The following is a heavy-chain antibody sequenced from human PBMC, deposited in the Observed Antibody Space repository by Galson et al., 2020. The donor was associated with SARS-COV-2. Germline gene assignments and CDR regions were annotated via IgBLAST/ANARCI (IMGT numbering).Heavy chain of an antibody. CDR1: GFTFDDYA. D-gene: IGHD7-27*01. J-gene: IGHJ3*01. CDR3: AKDMGRKWGPRAFDV. Sequence: SLQISCAASGFTFDDYAMHWVRQAPGKGLEWVSGINWNSGKNDYADSMKGRLTISRDNAKNSLDLQMSSLRPEDTALYDCAKDMGRKWGPRAFDVWGQGTLVTVSS. V-gene: IGHV3-9*01. CDR2: INWNSGKN.